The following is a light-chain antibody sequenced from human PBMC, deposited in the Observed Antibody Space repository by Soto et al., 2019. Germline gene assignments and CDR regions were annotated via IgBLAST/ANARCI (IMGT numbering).Light chain of an antibody. J-gene: IGLJ2*01. CDR1: NSDVGVYNY. CDR2: GVS. CDR3: RSYTGSNTPV. Sequence: QSVLTQPASVSGSPGQSISISCTRTNSDVGVYNYVSWYQQHPGNAPKLIIFGVSDRPSGVSNRFSGSQSGNTASLTISRLQTEDEGDYYCRSYTGSNTPVFGGGTKLTVL. V-gene: IGLV2-14*01.